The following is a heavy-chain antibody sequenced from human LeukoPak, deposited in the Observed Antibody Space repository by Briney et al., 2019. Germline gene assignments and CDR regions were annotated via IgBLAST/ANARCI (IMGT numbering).Heavy chain of an antibody. J-gene: IGHJ4*02. CDR3: ARDSYYGGHYAFFEH. Sequence: VASVKVSCKTSGYTFTNFRIHWVRQTPGQGFEWMGWIGPSNDYTEYEQKLQGRLTLTTDTSTTTAHMELRSLTFDDTAIYYCARDSYYGGHYAFFEHWGQGTLVTVSS. CDR1: GYTFTNFR. V-gene: IGHV1-18*01. D-gene: IGHD3-10*01. CDR2: IGPSNDYT.